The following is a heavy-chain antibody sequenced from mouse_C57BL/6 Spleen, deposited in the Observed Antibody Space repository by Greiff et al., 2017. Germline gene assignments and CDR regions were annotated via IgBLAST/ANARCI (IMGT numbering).Heavy chain of an antibody. D-gene: IGHD1-1*01. J-gene: IGHJ2*01. Sequence: VQLKQSGPELVKPGASVKILRKAFGFTLTDLIMDLVKQSHGKSLEWIGEIYPNNGGTIYNQKFKGKVTLTVDKFSSTAYMELRSLTSEDTEVYYCARGITTAYYFDYWGQGTTLTVSS. V-gene: IGHV1-18*01. CDR1: GFTLTDLI. CDR2: IYPNNGGT. CDR3: ARGITTAYYFDY.